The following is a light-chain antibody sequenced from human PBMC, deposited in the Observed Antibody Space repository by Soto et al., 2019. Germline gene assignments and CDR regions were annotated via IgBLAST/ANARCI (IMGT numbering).Light chain of an antibody. V-gene: IGKV1-33*01. CDR1: QEISNY. CDR2: DAS. J-gene: IGKJ1*01. CDR3: QQYDHLPRT. Sequence: DIQMIQSPSSLSASVGDRVTITCQASQEISNYLNWYQQKPGKAPKLLNYDASNLERGVPSRFSGLGSGTDFTFTISSLQPEDFATYYCQQYDHLPRTFGRGTKVDIK.